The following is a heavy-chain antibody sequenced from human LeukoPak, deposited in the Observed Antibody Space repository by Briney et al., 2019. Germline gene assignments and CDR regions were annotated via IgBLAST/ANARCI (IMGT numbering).Heavy chain of an antibody. CDR2: IYYSGST. D-gene: IGHD4-17*01. Sequence: SSETLSLTCTVSGVSISSYYWSWIRQPPGKGLEWIGYIYYSGSTYYNPSLKSRVTISVDTSKNQFSLKLSSVTAADTAVYYCARVVLGQDYGDYVVDYWGQGTLVTVSS. V-gene: IGHV4-59*06. CDR1: GVSISSYY. CDR3: ARVVLGQDYGDYVVDY. J-gene: IGHJ4*02.